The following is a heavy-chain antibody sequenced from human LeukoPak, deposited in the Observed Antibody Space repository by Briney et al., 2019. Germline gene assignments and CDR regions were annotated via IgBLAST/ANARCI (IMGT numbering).Heavy chain of an antibody. V-gene: IGHV4-61*05. Sequence: PSETLSLTCTVSGGSISSSSYYWSWIRQTPGKGLEWIGEINHSGSANYNPSLNSRVSISIDMSKNQFSLKLSSVTAADTAVYYCARGGTIFGVLNALFDYWGQGTLVTVSS. CDR1: GGSISSSSYY. CDR2: INHSGSA. CDR3: ARGGTIFGVLNALFDY. D-gene: IGHD3-3*01. J-gene: IGHJ4*02.